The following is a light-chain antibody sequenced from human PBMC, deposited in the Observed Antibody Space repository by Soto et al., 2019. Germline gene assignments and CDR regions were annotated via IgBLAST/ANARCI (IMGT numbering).Light chain of an antibody. CDR3: CTYAGSSTYV. CDR2: EGS. J-gene: IGLJ1*01. V-gene: IGLV2-23*01. CDR1: SSDVGSYNL. Sequence: QSALTQPASVSGSPGQSITISCTGTSSDVGSYNLVSWYQHHPGKAPKLMMYEGSKRPSGVSNRFSGSKSGNTASLTFSGLQAEDEAEYYCCTYAGSSTYVFGTGTKVTVL.